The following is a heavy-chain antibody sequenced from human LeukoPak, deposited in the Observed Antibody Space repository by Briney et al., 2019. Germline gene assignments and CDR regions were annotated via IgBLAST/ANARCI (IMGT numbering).Heavy chain of an antibody. CDR2: ISGSGGST. CDR1: GFTFSSYA. Sequence: GGSLRLSCAASGFTFSSYAMSWVRQAPGKGLEWVSAISGSGGSTYYADSVKGRFTISRDNSKNTLYLQMNSLRAEDTAVYYSAKGADDSSNWYGLDYYYYGMDDWGKGTTVTVSS. CDR3: AKGADDSSNWYGLDYYYYGMDD. D-gene: IGHD6-13*01. J-gene: IGHJ6*04. V-gene: IGHV3-23*01.